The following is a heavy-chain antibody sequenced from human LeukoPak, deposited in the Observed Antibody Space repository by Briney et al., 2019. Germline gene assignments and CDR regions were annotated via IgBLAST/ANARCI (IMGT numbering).Heavy chain of an antibody. Sequence: GGSLRLSCAASGFTFSSYGIHWVRQAPGKGLEWVAVVSYDGSEKYYADSVKGRLTISRDNAKNTVHLQMNSLRAEDTAVYYCATSYYDFWSGYSNYFDYWGQGTLVTVSS. CDR1: GFTFSSYG. CDR2: VSYDGSEK. V-gene: IGHV3-30*03. CDR3: ATSYYDFWSGYSNYFDY. J-gene: IGHJ4*02. D-gene: IGHD3-3*01.